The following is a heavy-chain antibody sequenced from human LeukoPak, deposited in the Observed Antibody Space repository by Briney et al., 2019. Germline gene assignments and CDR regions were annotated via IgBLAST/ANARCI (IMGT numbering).Heavy chain of an antibody. V-gene: IGHV1-2*02. D-gene: IGHD1-26*01. CDR3: ARVVGSGIHLYFDY. CDR1: GYTFTGYY. Sequence: GASVKVSCKASGYTFTGYYMHWVRQAPGQGLEWMGWINLNSGGTNYAQKFQGRVTMTRDTSISTAYMELSRLRSDDTAVYYCARVVGSGIHLYFDYWGEGTLVTVSS. J-gene: IGHJ4*02. CDR2: INLNSGGT.